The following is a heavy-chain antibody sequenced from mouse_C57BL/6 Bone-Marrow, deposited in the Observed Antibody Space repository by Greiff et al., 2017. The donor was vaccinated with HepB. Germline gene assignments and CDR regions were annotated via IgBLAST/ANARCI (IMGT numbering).Heavy chain of an antibody. CDR2: IHPNSGST. D-gene: IGHD1-1*01. V-gene: IGHV1-64*01. Sequence: QAQLQQPGAELVKPGASVKFSCKASGSPFPSSWMHWVKQRPGQGLEWIGMIHPNSGSTNYNEKFKSKATLTVDKSSSTAYMQLSSLTSEDSAVYYCARELRAYWGQGTLVTVSA. J-gene: IGHJ3*01. CDR1: GSPFPSSW. CDR3: ARELRAY.